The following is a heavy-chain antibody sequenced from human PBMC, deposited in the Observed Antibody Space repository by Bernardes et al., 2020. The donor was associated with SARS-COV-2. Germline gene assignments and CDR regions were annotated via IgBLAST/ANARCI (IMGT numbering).Heavy chain of an antibody. Sequence: SESLSLTCTVSGGSISSSGYYWGWLRQPPGKGLEWIGSFYSGGNTYYNPSLQRRLSKSIDTSKTQFCLRLSSVTAADTAVYYCAGSACGADCYIGGLRSWDYGMDVWGQGTTVTVSS. CDR1: GGSISSSGYY. J-gene: IGHJ6*02. V-gene: IGHV4-39*01. D-gene: IGHD2-21*02. CDR3: AGSACGADCYIGGLRSWDYGMDV. CDR2: FYSGGNT.